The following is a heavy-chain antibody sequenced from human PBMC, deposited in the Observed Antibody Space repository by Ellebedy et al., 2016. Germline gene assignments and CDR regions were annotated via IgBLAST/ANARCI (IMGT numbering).Heavy chain of an antibody. CDR3: TTDRGGRFSYYGMDV. D-gene: IGHD1-26*01. Sequence: GGSLRLSCAASGFTFSDAWMTWVRQAPGKGLEWVGRIKSKTDGGTTDYAAPVKGRFTISRDDSKTTLYLQMNSLKTDGTAVYYCTTDRGGRFSYYGMDVWGQGTTVTVSS. CDR1: GFTFSDAW. J-gene: IGHJ6*02. CDR2: IKSKTDGGTT. V-gene: IGHV3-15*01.